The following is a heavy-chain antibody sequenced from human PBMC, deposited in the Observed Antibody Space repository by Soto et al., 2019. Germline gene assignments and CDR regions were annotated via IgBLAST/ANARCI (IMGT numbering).Heavy chain of an antibody. D-gene: IGHD3-16*01. V-gene: IGHV3-21*01. CDR3: ARAKVRGGYYYYYGMDV. CDR2: ISSSSSYI. Sequence: LRRSCAASGFTFSSYSMNWVRQAPGKGLEWVSSISSSSSYIYYADSVKGRFTISRDNAKNSLYLQMNSLRAEDTAVHYCARAKVRGGYYYYYGMDVWGPRTTVTVSS. J-gene: IGHJ6*02. CDR1: GFTFSSYS.